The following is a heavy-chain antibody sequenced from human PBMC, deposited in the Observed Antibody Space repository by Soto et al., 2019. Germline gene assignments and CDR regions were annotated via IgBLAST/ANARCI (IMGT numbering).Heavy chain of an antibody. V-gene: IGHV4-39*01. Sequence: QLQLQESGPGLVKPSETLSLTCTVSGGSISSSSYYWGWIRQPPGKGLEWIGSIYYSGSTYYNPSLKSRVTISVDTSKNQFSLKLSSVTAADTAVYYCARLTTNRITIFGVVNAYWYFDLWGRGTLVTVSS. CDR2: IYYSGST. J-gene: IGHJ2*01. CDR1: GGSISSSSYY. CDR3: ARLTTNRITIFGVVNAYWYFDL. D-gene: IGHD3-3*01.